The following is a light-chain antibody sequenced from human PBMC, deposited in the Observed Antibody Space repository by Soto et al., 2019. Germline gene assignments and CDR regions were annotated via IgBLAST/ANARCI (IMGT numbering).Light chain of an antibody. CDR1: QSISSW. V-gene: IGKV1-5*03. CDR3: QQYNSYSVT. J-gene: IGKJ5*01. CDR2: KAS. Sequence: IQMTQSPSTLSSSVRERFTITCPASQSISSWLAWYQQKPGKAPKLLIYKASSLESGVPSRFSGSGSGTEFTLTISSLQPDDFATYYCQQYNSYSVTFGQGTRLEI.